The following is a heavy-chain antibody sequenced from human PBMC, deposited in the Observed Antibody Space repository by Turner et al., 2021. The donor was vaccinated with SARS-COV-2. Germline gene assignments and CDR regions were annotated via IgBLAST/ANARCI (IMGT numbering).Heavy chain of an antibody. D-gene: IGHD5-18*01. V-gene: IGHV1-2*02. J-gene: IGHJ6*02. Sequence: QVQLVQSGAEVKKRGASVKVSCKASGYTFTGYYLHWVRQAPGQGLGWMGWINPNSGGTNYAQKFQGRVTMTWDTSISTAYMELSRLRSDDTAVYYCARSRYTYGSYYYYGMDVWGQGTTVTVSS. CDR1: GYTFTGYY. CDR2: INPNSGGT. CDR3: ARSRYTYGSYYYYGMDV.